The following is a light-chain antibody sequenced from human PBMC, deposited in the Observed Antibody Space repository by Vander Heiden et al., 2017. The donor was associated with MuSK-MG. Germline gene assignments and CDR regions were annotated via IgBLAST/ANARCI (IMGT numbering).Light chain of an antibody. CDR1: QSVGRN. V-gene: IGKV3-15*01. CDR2: GAS. J-gene: IGKJ2*01. Sequence: EIVMTQSPATLSVSPGERATLSCRASQSVGRNLAWYQQKPGQAPRLLIYGASTRATGIPARFSGSGSGTEFTLTISSLQSEDFAVYYCQQYNNWPLYTFGQGTKLEIK. CDR3: QQYNNWPLYT.